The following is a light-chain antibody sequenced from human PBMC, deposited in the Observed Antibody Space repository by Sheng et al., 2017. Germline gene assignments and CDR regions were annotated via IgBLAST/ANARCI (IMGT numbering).Light chain of an antibody. V-gene: IGKV1-39*01. J-gene: IGKJ1*01. Sequence: DIQMTQSPSSLSASVGDRATITCRASQDINNSLVWYQQKPGKAPKLLMNKASSLQSGVPSRFSGSASGTEFTLTISSLQPEDFATYCCQQSYSIPWTFGQGTKVEIK. CDR1: QDINNS. CDR2: KAS. CDR3: QQSYSIPWT.